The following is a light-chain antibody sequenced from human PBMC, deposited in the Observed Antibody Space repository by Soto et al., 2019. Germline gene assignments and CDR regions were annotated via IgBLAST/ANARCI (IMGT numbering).Light chain of an antibody. CDR3: QRRSSKWPLT. J-gene: IGKJ4*01. Sequence: EIVLTQSPAILSLSPGERATLSCRASQSVDSYLAWYLHKPGQAPRLLIYDASSRAAGIPARFSGSGSGTDFTLTISSLEPGYFAVYYCQRRSSKWPLTFGGGTKVDI. V-gene: IGKV3-11*01. CDR2: DAS. CDR1: QSVDSY.